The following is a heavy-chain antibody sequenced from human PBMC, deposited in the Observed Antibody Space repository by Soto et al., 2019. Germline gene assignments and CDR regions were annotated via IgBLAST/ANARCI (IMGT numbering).Heavy chain of an antibody. Sequence: PGGSLRLSCAASGSTFSSYGMHWVRQAPGKGLEWVAVIWYDGSNKYYADSVKGRFTISRDNSKNTLYLQMNSLRAEDTAVYYCARDSDYYDSSGYYFDYWGQGTLVTVSS. CDR3: ARDSDYYDSSGYYFDY. CDR2: IWYDGSNK. CDR1: GSTFSSYG. V-gene: IGHV3-33*01. J-gene: IGHJ4*02. D-gene: IGHD3-22*01.